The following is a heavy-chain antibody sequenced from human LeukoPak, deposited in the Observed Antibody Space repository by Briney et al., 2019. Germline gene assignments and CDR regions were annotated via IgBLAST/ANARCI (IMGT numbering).Heavy chain of an antibody. CDR2: ISHSGGGT. J-gene: IGHJ4*02. D-gene: IGHD6-13*01. Sequence: GGSLRLSCAASGFTFTDYAMSWVRQAPEKGLEWVSTISHSGGGTYYAESVKGRFTISRDNSKNTVYLQMNSLRAEDTAVYYCAKDLGSSWSFDYWGQGTLVTVSS. CDR1: GFTFTDYA. CDR3: AKDLGSSWSFDY. V-gene: IGHV3-23*01.